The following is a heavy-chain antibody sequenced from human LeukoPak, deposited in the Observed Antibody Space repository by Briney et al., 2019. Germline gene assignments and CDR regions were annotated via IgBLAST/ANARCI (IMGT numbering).Heavy chain of an antibody. CDR3: ARGRTIFGVVIPFDP. J-gene: IGHJ5*02. Sequence: ASVKVSCKASGFTFTSHDYNWVRQATGQGLEWMGWMNSNSGNTGYAQEFQGRVTMTRNTSTNTAYMELSSLRSEDTAVYYCARGRTIFGVVIPFDPWGQGTLVTVSS. CDR1: GFTFTSHD. V-gene: IGHV1-8*01. CDR2: MNSNSGNT. D-gene: IGHD3-3*01.